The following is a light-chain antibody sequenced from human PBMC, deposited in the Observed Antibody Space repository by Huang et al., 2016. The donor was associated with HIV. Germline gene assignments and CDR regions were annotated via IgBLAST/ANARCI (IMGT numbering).Light chain of an antibody. CDR1: QSLYSSSTSTTY. Sequence: DIIMTQSPASLAVSLGERATLNCRSSQSLYSSSTSTTYMACFQQKPGQPPRLLLFSASTREAGVPDRFSGSGAGTHFTLTIANLEAEDAAIYYCQQYYSSPQTFGQGTRVEVK. J-gene: IGKJ1*01. V-gene: IGKV4-1*01. CDR3: QQYYSSPQT. CDR2: SAS.